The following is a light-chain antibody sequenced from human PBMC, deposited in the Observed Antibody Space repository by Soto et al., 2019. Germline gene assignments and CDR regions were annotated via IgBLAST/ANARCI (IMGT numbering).Light chain of an antibody. CDR2: GAS. CDR3: QQVHDYPIT. J-gene: IGKJ4*01. Sequence: DIQLTQSPSFLSASVGDRVTVTCRSSHDISSYLAWYQQKPGKAPKVLIYGASTLQSGVPPRFGGSGSGTVFTLTISSLQPEDFADYFCQQVHDYPITFGGGTKVEIK. CDR1: HDISSY. V-gene: IGKV1-9*01.